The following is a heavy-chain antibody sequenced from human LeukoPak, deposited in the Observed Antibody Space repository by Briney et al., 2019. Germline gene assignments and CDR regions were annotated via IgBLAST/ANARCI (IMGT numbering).Heavy chain of an antibody. CDR2: INHGGSI. CDR3: AGGDYHGSESYANY. D-gene: IGHD3-10*01. CDR1: GGSFSGQY. J-gene: IGHJ4*02. Sequence: PSETLSLTCAVYGGSFSGQYWGWIRQPPGKGLEWIGEINHGGSISYNASLKSRVTISLDTSKNQFPLKLSSVTAADTAVYYCAGGDYHGSESYANYWGQGTLVTVSP. V-gene: IGHV4-34*01.